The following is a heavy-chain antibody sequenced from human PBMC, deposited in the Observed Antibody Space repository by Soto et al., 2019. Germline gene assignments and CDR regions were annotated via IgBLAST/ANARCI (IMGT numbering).Heavy chain of an antibody. CDR3: ATSYGSGYRAFDY. CDR1: GDTFNFYS. CDR2: VNPIVSMS. Sequence: GASVTVSCKASGDTFNFYSINWVRQAPGLGLEWMGRVNPIVSMSNYAQRFQGRVTMTADKSTSTAYMELSGLRSEDTAIYYCATSYGSGYRAFDYWGQGALVTVSS. J-gene: IGHJ4*02. V-gene: IGHV1-69*02. D-gene: IGHD3-10*01.